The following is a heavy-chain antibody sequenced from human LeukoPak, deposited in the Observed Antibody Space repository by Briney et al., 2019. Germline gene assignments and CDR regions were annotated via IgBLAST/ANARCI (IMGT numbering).Heavy chain of an antibody. CDR3: VRDSLESGYARYFDL. J-gene: IGHJ2*01. D-gene: IGHD5-12*01. CDR2: IYYSGGT. CDR1: CGSITNSNYY. Sequence: AETLFLTCTVSCGSITNSNYYWGWIRQPAGEGLEWIGSIYYSGGTYYNSSLKSRGTISVYRYKNKFALKLTSVTAADTDNYEFVRDSLESGYARYFDLWGRGNLVTVSS. V-gene: IGHV4-39*06.